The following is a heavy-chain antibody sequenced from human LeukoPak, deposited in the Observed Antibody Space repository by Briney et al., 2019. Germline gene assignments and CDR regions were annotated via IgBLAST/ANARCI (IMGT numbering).Heavy chain of an antibody. D-gene: IGHD3-10*01. CDR3: ARDRGYYGSGSYYSKGVWLDP. Sequence: PSETLSLTCAVYGGSFSGYFWTWIRQPPGKGLEWIGSIYYSGSTYYNPSLKSRVTISVDTSKNQFSLKLSSVTAADTAVYYCARDRGYYGSGSYYSKGVWLDPWGQGTLVTVSS. CDR2: IYYSGST. V-gene: IGHV4-34*01. CDR1: GGSFSGYF. J-gene: IGHJ5*02.